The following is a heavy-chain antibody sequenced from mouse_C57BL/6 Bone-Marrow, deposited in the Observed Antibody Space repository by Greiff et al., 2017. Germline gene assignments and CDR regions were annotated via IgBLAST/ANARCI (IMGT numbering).Heavy chain of an antibody. V-gene: IGHV1-82*01. J-gene: IGHJ3*01. CDR2: IYPGDGYT. CDR3: ARWGYYGSSLGFAY. D-gene: IGHD1-1*01. CDR1: GYAFSSSW. Sequence: QVQLKESGPELVKPGASVKISCKASGYAFSSSWMNWVKQRPGKGPEWIGRIYPGDGYTNYNGKFKGKAPLTADKSSSTAYMQLSSLTSEDSAVYFCARWGYYGSSLGFAYWGQGTLVTVSA.